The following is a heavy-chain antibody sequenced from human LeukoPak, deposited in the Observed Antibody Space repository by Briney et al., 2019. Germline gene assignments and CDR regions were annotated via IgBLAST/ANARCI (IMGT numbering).Heavy chain of an antibody. CDR2: INPNINGT. CDR3: ARERTPGSGYGVDY. V-gene: IGHV1-2*02. CDR1: GYTFTGSY. Sequence: ASVKVSCKASGYTFTGSYIHWVRQAPGQGLEWMGWINPNINGTNYAQKFQGRVTMTGDRSISTAYMELSRLRSDDTAVYYCARERTPGSGYGVDYWGQGTVVTVSS. D-gene: IGHD6-25*01. J-gene: IGHJ4*02.